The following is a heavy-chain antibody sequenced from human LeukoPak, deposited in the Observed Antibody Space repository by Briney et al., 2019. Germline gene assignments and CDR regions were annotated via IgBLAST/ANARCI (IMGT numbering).Heavy chain of an antibody. V-gene: IGHV5-51*01. D-gene: IGHD3-10*01. J-gene: IGHJ4*02. CDR3: ARHPYMVRGVITYFDY. CDR2: IYPGDSDI. Sequence: GESLKISCKGSGYSFTSHWIGWVRQMPGKGLEWMGIIYPGDSDIRYSPSFQGQVTISADKSISTAYLQWSSLKASDTAMYYCARHPYMVRGVITYFDYWGQGTLVTVSS. CDR1: GYSFTSHW.